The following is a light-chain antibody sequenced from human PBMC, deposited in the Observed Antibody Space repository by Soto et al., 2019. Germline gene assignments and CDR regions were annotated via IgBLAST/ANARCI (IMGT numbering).Light chain of an antibody. CDR2: GNS. CDR1: SSNIGAGYD. Sequence: QSVLTQPPSVSGAPGQRVTISCTGSSSNIGAGYDVHWYQQLPGTAPKPLIYGNSKRPSGVPDRFSGAKSGTSAALAITGLQAEEEADYYCQSYDSSLSGSEVFGTGTKVTVL. V-gene: IGLV1-40*01. J-gene: IGLJ1*01. CDR3: QSYDSSLSGSEV.